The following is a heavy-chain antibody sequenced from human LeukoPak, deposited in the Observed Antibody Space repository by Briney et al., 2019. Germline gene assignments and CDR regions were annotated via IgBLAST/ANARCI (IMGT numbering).Heavy chain of an antibody. CDR1: GGSISSSSYY. Sequence: SETLSLTCTVSGGSISSSSYYWGWIRQPPGKGLEWIGSIYYSGSTYYNPSLKSRVTISVDTSKNQFSLKLSSVTAADTAVYYCARLRGDGYNPAYFDYWGQGTLVTVSS. CDR3: ARLRGDGYNPAYFDY. J-gene: IGHJ4*02. CDR2: IYYSGST. V-gene: IGHV4-39*01. D-gene: IGHD5-24*01.